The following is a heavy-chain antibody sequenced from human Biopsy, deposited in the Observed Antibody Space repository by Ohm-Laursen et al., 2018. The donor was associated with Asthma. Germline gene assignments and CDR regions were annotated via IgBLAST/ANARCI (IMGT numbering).Heavy chain of an antibody. CDR3: ARGTIVAGIDY. CDR2: IYYTGTT. V-gene: IGHV4-61*01. CDR1: GGSVSSGSYY. J-gene: IGHJ4*02. D-gene: IGHD5-12*01. Sequence: SETLSLTYTVSGGSVSSGSYYWSWIRQPPGKGLEWIGYIYYTGTTNYNPSLKSRVSISVDTSKNQFSLKLTSVTAADTAVYYCARGTIVAGIDYWGRGTLVTVSS.